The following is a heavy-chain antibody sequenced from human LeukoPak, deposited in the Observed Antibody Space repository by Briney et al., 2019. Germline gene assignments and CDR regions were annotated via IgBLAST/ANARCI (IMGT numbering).Heavy chain of an antibody. Sequence: GGSLRLSCAASGFTFSSFAMSWVRQAPGKGLEWVSVISGSGGTTYYADAVKGRFTISRDNSKNTLFLQMNSLRAEDTAVYYCAKTYTRNYYYGMDVWGQGTSVTVS. V-gene: IGHV3-23*01. J-gene: IGHJ6*02. CDR3: AKTYTRNYYYGMDV. CDR2: ISGSGGTT. D-gene: IGHD3-16*01. CDR1: GFTFSSFA.